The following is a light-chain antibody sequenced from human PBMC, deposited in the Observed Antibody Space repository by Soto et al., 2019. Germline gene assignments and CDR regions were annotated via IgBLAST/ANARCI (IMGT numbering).Light chain of an antibody. J-gene: IGKJ4*01. CDR3: QQYNNWPPLT. CDR1: QSVSIN. V-gene: IGKV3-15*01. CDR2: GAS. Sequence: EIVMTQSPATLSVSPGERATLSCRASQSVSINLAWYQQKPGQAPRLLIYGASTRATGIPARFSGSGSGTEFPLTISRLQSEDFAVYYCQQYNNWPPLTFGGGTKVEIK.